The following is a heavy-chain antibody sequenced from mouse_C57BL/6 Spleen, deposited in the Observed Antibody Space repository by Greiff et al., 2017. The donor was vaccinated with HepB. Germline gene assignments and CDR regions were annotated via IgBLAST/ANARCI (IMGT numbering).Heavy chain of an antibody. V-gene: IGHV1-76*01. CDR1: GYTFTDYY. J-gene: IGHJ4*01. CDR3: ARYHGNYNAMDY. D-gene: IGHD2-1*01. CDR2: IYPGSGNT. Sequence: QVQLQQSGAELVRPGASVKLSCKASGYTFTDYYINWVKQRPGQGLEWIARIYPGSGNTYYNEKFKGKATLTAEKSSSTAYMQLSSLTSEDSAVDFCARYHGNYNAMDYWGQGTSVTVSS.